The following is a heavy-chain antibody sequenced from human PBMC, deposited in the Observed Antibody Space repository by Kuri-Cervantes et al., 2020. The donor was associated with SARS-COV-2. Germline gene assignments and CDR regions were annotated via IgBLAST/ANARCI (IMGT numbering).Heavy chain of an antibody. CDR2: ISAYNGNT. CDR1: GYTFTSYG. J-gene: IGHJ4*02. D-gene: IGHD6-19*01. Sequence: ASVKVSCKASGYTFTSYGISWVRQAPGQGLEWMGWISAYNGNTNYAQKLQGRVTMTTDTSTSTAYMELRSLRSDDTAVYYCARDSADGSGWNPFDYWGQGTLVTVSS. V-gene: IGHV1-18*01. CDR3: ARDSADGSGWNPFDY.